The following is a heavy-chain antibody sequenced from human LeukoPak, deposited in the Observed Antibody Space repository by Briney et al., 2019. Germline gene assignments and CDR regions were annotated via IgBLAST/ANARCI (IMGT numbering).Heavy chain of an antibody. CDR2: ISGYNGDT. CDR3: ARAPNYSGSGSPLWDF. CDR1: GYTFTSYG. J-gene: IGHJ4*02. D-gene: IGHD3-10*01. Sequence: VSVKVSCKASGYTFTSYGISWVRQAPGQGLEWMGWISGYNGDTRYAQDLQGRVTVTTDTSTSTAYMELRSLRSDDTAVYYCARAPNYSGSGSPLWDFWGRGTLVTVSS. V-gene: IGHV1-18*01.